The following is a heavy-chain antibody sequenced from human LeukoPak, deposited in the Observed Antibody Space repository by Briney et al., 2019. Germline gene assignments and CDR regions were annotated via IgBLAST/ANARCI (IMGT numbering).Heavy chain of an antibody. V-gene: IGHV3-74*01. Sequence: GGSLRLSCAASGFTFSNYWMHWVRQAPGKGLVWVSRIDTDGTTTTYADSVKGRYTISRDNAKNTLYPQMNSLRAEDTAVYHCVRAHCSTISCHFDYRGQGTLVTVSS. J-gene: IGHJ4*02. CDR1: GFTFSNYW. CDR3: VRAHCSTISCHFDY. D-gene: IGHD2-2*01. CDR2: IDTDGTTT.